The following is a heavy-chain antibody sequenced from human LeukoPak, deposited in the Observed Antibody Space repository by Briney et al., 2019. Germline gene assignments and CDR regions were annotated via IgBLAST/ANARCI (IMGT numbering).Heavy chain of an antibody. CDR1: GYSISSGYY. J-gene: IGHJ3*02. CDR3: VRDTPPGAFEN. V-gene: IGHV4-38-2*02. CDR2: INHSGTT. Sequence: SETPSLTCIVSGYSISSGYYWGWIRQPPGKGLEWIGSINHSGTTYYHPSLKSRVTISVDTSRNQFSLKLSSVTAADTAVYYCVRDTPPGAFENWGQGTVVTVSS.